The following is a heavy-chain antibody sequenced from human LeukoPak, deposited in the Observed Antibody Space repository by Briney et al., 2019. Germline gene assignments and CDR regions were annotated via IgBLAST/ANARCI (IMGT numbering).Heavy chain of an antibody. V-gene: IGHV1-2*02. CDR1: GYTFTGYY. D-gene: IGHD6-19*01. J-gene: IGHJ6*03. CDR3: ARGAGDRLPYYYYYYYMDV. CDR2: INPNSGGT. Sequence: ASVKVSCKASGYTFTGYYMHWVRQAPGQGLEWMGWINPNSGGTNYAQKFQGRVTMARDTSISTAYMELSRLRSDDTAVYYCARGAGDRLPYYYYYYYMDVWGKGTTVTVSS.